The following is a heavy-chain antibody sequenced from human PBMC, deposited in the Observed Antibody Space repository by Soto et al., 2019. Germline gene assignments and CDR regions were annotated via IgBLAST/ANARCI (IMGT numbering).Heavy chain of an antibody. CDR1: GGSISSGGYY. CDR2: IYYSGST. D-gene: IGHD1-20*01. Sequence: PSETLSLTCTVSGGSISSGGYYWSWIRQHPGKGLEWIGYIYYSGSTYYNPSLKSRVTISVDTSKNQFSLKLSSVTAADTAVYYCARDGRPYKWYNAFDIWGQGTVVTVSS. J-gene: IGHJ3*02. CDR3: ARDGRPYKWYNAFDI. V-gene: IGHV4-31*03.